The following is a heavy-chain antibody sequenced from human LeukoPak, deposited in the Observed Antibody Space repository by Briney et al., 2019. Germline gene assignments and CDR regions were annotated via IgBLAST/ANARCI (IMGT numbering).Heavy chain of an antibody. CDR1: AGSISSYY. V-gene: IGHV4-59*01. CDR2: IYYSGST. D-gene: IGHD6-19*01. J-gene: IGHJ4*02. Sequence: SETLSLTCTVSAGSISSYYWSWIRQPPGKGLEWIGYIYYSGSTNYNPSLKSRVTISVDTSKNQFSLKLSSVTAADTAVYYCARASELAVAGSRGFEYWGQKTLVTVSS. CDR3: ARASELAVAGSRGFEY.